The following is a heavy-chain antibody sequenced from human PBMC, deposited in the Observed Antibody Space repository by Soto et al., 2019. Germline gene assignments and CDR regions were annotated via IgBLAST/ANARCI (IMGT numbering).Heavy chain of an antibody. CDR1: GGSFSGYY. Sequence: QVQLQQWGAGLLKPSETLSLTCAVYGGSFSGYYWSWIRQPPGKGLEWIGEINHSGSTNYNPSLKRRVTIAVATVKHQFSLKLSSVTAADTAVYYCAKPGYSSSRTRGRGYFDYWGQGTLVTVSS. CDR2: INHSGST. CDR3: AKPGYSSSRTRGRGYFDY. V-gene: IGHV4-34*01. J-gene: IGHJ4*02. D-gene: IGHD6-13*01.